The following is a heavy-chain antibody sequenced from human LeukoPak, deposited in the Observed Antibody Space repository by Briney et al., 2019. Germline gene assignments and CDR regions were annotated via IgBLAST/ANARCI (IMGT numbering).Heavy chain of an antibody. V-gene: IGHV3-23*01. D-gene: IGHD2-15*01. Sequence: GGSLRLSCAASGFTFSSYAMSWVRQAPGKGLEWVSVISGGAGFTYYTDSVKGRFTISRDNSKNTVYLQMSSLRAEDTAIYYCAKATGYCSGGRCYPNDYWGQGIKVTVSS. CDR1: GFTFSSYA. CDR3: AKATGYCSGGRCYPNDY. CDR2: ISGGAGFT. J-gene: IGHJ4*02.